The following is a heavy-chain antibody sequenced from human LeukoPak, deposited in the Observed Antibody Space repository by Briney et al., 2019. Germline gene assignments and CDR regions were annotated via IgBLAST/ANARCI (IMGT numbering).Heavy chain of an antibody. D-gene: IGHD2-2*02. CDR1: GGTVSSYA. CDR3: ARGRYCSSTSCYIKFDY. V-gene: IGHV1-69*01. Sequence: ASVKVSCKASGGTVSSYAISWLRQAPGQGLEWMGGIIPIFGTANYAQKFQGRVTITADESTSTAYMELSSLRSEDTAVYYCARGRYCSSTSCYIKFDYWGRGTLVTVSS. CDR2: IIPIFGTA. J-gene: IGHJ4*02.